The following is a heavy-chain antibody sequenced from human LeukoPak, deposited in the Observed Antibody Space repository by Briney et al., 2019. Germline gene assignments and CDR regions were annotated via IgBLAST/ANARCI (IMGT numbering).Heavy chain of an antibody. V-gene: IGHV3-30-3*01. CDR1: GFTLTSYA. CDR2: ISYDGNNK. Sequence: PGGSLRLSCAASGFTLTSYAIHWVRQAPGKGLEWVAVISYDGNNKYYADSVKGRFTISRDDSKNTLYLQMNSLRAEDTAVYYCTRGDGSGYYYHWGQGALVTVSS. J-gene: IGHJ5*02. CDR3: TRGDGSGYYYH. D-gene: IGHD3-22*01.